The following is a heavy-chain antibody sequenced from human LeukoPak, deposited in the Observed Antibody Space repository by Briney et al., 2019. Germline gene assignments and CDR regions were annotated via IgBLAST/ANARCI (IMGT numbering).Heavy chain of an antibody. CDR2: IYSDGSST. CDR3: ARELHY. V-gene: IGHV3-74*01. Sequence: PGGSLRLSCAASGFTFSSYWMHWLRQAPGRGLVWVSHIYSDGSSTNYADSVKGRFTISRDNAKNTLYLQLNSLRAEDTAVYYCARELHYWGQGTLVTVSS. J-gene: IGHJ4*02. D-gene: IGHD3-10*01. CDR1: GFTFSSYW.